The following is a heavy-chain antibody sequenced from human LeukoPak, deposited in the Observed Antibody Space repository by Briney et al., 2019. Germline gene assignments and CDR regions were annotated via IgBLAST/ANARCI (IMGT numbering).Heavy chain of an antibody. CDR1: GDSVSSNGAS. CDR2: TYYRSQQWHS. Sequence: SQTLSLTCAIPGDSVSSNGASWNWIRQSPSRGIEWLGRTYYRSQQWHSDYAPSVKGRITLTPDTSKNQFSLQLNSMTPEDTAVYYCGRETDFGVVTNWGQGTLVTVSS. CDR3: GRETDFGVVTN. V-gene: IGHV6-1*01. J-gene: IGHJ4*02. D-gene: IGHD3-3*01.